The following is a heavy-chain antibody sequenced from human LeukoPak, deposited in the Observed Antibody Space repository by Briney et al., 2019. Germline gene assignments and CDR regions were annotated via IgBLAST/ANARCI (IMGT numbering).Heavy chain of an antibody. V-gene: IGHV1-69*04. Sequence: PGGSLRLSCAASGFTFSSYAISWVRQAPGQGLEWMGRIIPILGIANYAQKFQGRVTITADKSTSTAYMELSSLRSEDTAVYYCARPNSSGWLFRFDYWGQGTLVTVSS. J-gene: IGHJ4*02. CDR3: ARPNSSGWLFRFDY. CDR2: IIPILGIA. D-gene: IGHD6-19*01. CDR1: GFTFSSYA.